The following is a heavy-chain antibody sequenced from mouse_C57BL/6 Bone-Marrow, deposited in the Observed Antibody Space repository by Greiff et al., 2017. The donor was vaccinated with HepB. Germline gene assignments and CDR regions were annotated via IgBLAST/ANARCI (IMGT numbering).Heavy chain of an antibody. CDR2: ISYDGSN. CDR3: ASYGGNAMDY. CDR1: GYSITSGYY. J-gene: IGHJ4*01. D-gene: IGHD1-1*02. Sequence: EVQLQESGPGLVKPSQSLSLTCSVTGYSITSGYYWNWIRQFPGNKLEWMGYISYDGSNNYNPSLKNRISITRDTSKNQFFLKLNSVTTEDTATYYCASYGGNAMDYWGQGTSVTVSS. V-gene: IGHV3-6*01.